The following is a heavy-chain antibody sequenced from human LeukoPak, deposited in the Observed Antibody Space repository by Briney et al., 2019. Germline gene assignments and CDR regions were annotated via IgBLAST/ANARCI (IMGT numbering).Heavy chain of an antibody. D-gene: IGHD6-19*01. J-gene: IGHJ3*02. V-gene: IGHV3-21*01. CDR3: ARGASLVPGIDHAFDI. CDR1: GFTFSSYS. Sequence: GGSLRLSCAASGFTFSSYSMNWGGQAPGKGLEGVSSISTSSSYIKYADSVKGRFTISRDNAKKSLYLQMNSLRASDTALYYCARGASLVPGIDHAFDIWGQGTMVTVSS. CDR2: ISTSSSYI.